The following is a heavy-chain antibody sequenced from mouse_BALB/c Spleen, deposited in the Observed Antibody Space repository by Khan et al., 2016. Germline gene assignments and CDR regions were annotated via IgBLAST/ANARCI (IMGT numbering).Heavy chain of an antibody. V-gene: IGHV7-3*02. CDR1: GFTFTDYY. Sequence: EVELVESGGGLVQPGGSLGPSFETSGFTFTDYYLSWVRPPPGKALGWLGFIRTKAIGYPTEYSASVKVRFTLSRDNSQSILYLQMNTLRAEDSATYYCARDNYGFDYWGQGTTLTVSS. CDR3: ARDNYGFDY. J-gene: IGHJ2*01. D-gene: IGHD1-1*01. CDR2: IRTKAIGYPT.